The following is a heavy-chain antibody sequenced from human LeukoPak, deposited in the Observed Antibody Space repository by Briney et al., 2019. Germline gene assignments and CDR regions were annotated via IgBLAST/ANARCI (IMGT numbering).Heavy chain of an antibody. CDR1: GLAFGIYT. J-gene: IGHJ4*02. D-gene: IGHD2-8*01. CDR3: ATATNGFRRGFDY. Sequence: GGSLRLSCATSGLAFGIYTMNWVRQAPGKGPEWVSSISGDGSYIFYADSVRGRFTISRDNAKISLYLQMNSLRADDTAVYYCATATNGFRRGFDYWGQGTLVTVSS. CDR2: ISGDGSYI. V-gene: IGHV3-21*01.